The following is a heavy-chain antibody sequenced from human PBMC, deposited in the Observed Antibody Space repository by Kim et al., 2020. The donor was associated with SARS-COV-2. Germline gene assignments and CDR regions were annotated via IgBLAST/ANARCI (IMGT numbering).Heavy chain of an antibody. Sequence: SETLSLTCTVSGASISSHGYFWAWVRQRPGKGREWFGSVSFSGRTYYNPSLERRVTTSVYTSRTQFSLQLTSVTAADTAVYHCARLSAFTGSYTAYYFDFWGQGTPVAVSS. J-gene: IGHJ4*02. V-gene: IGHV4-39*01. CDR1: GASISSHGYF. CDR2: VSFSGRT. CDR3: ARLSAFTGSYTAYYFDF. D-gene: IGHD3-10*01.